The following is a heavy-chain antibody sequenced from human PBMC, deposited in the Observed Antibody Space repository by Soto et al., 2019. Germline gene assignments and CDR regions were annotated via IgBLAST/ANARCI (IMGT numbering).Heavy chain of an antibody. CDR3: AHARRRYDAFDI. CDR1: GFSLSTSGVG. CDR2: IYWDDDN. Sequence: QITLKESGPTLVKPTQTLTLTCTFSGFSLSTSGVGVGWIRQLQEKALEWLALIYWDDDNRYSPSLKSRLTITKDTSKNQVVLTMTNMDPVDTATYYCAHARRRYDAFDIWGQGTMVTVSS. D-gene: IGHD3-9*01. V-gene: IGHV2-5*02. J-gene: IGHJ3*02.